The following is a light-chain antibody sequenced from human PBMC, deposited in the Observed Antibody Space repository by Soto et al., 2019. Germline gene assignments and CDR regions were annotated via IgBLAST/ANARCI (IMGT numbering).Light chain of an antibody. J-gene: IGLJ2*01. V-gene: IGLV2-14*03. CDR2: DVS. Sequence: QSALTQPASVSGSPGQSITISCTGASSDVGHYNYVSWYQQHPGKAPKLLIYDVSNRPSGVSNRFSGSKSGNTASLTISGLQPEDESDYYCCSFSSNTLLFSGGTKLTVL. CDR1: SSDVGHYNY. CDR3: CSFSSNTLL.